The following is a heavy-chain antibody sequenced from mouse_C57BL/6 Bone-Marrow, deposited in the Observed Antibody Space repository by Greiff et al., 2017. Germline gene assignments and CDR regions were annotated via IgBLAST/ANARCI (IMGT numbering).Heavy chain of an antibody. CDR1: GFTFSSYA. D-gene: IGHD1-1*01. CDR2: ISSGGDYI. CDR3: TRGGFITTVVGAY. Sequence: DVKLVESGAGLVKPGGSLKLSCAASGFTFSSYAMSWVRQTPEKRLEWVAYISSGGDYIYYADTVKGRFTISRDTARNTLYLQMSSLKSEDTAMYYCTRGGFITTVVGAYWGQGTLVTVSA. V-gene: IGHV5-9-1*02. J-gene: IGHJ3*01.